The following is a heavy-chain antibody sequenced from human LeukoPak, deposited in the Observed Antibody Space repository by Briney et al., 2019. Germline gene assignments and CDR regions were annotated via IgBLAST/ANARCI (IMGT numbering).Heavy chain of an antibody. Sequence: GGSLRLSCTASGFTFSIYRMNWVRQAPGKGPEWVSSISSSSSYIYYADSVKGRFTISRDNAKNSLYLQMNSLRAEDTAVYYCARDLYHFDTSGYLYWGQGTPVTVSS. CDR1: GFTFSIYR. CDR2: ISSSSSYI. J-gene: IGHJ4*02. V-gene: IGHV3-21*06. D-gene: IGHD3-22*01. CDR3: ARDLYHFDTSGYLY.